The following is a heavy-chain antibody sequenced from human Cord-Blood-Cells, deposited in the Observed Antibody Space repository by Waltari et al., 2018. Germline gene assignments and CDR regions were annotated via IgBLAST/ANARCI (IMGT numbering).Heavy chain of an antibody. J-gene: IGHJ5*02. V-gene: IGHV1-2*02. CDR2: INPNSGGT. CDR1: GYTFTGYY. Sequence: QVQLVQSGAEVKKPGASVKVSCKASGYTFTGYYMHWVRQAPGQGLEWMGWINPNSGGTNYAQKFQGRVTRTRDTSISAAYMELSRLRSDDTAVYYCARGIDFMITFGGVIANWFDPWGQGTLVTVSS. D-gene: IGHD3-16*02. CDR3: ARGIDFMITFGGVIANWFDP.